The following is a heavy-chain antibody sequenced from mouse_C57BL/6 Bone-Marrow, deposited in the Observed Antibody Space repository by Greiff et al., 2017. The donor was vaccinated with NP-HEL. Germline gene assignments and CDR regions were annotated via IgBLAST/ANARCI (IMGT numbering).Heavy chain of an antibody. CDR3: ARDRGYGSSYWYFDV. CDR1: GYTFTGYW. D-gene: IGHD1-1*01. Sequence: QVQLQQSGAELMKPGASVKLSCKATGYTFTGYWIEWVKQRPGHGLEWIGEILPGSGSTNYNEKFKGKATFTAATSSNTAYMQLSSLTTEDSAIYYCARDRGYGSSYWYFDVWGTGTTVTVSS. V-gene: IGHV1-9*01. J-gene: IGHJ1*03. CDR2: ILPGSGST.